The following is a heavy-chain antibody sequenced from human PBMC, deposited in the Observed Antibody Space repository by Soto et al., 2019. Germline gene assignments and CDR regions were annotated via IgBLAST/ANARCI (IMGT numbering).Heavy chain of an antibody. J-gene: IGHJ4*02. V-gene: IGHV4-31*03. CDR1: GGSIISGGYY. CDR2: IYYSGST. CDR3: ARAGIGDGY. Sequence: SETRCVTCTVSGGSIISGGYYWSWIRQHPGKGLEWIGYIYYSGSTYYNPSLKSRVTISVDTSKNQFSLKLSSVTAADTAVYYCARAGIGDGYWGQGTLVTVSS.